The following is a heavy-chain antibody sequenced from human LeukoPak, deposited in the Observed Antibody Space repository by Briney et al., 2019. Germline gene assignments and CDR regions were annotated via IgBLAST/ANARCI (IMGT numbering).Heavy chain of an antibody. CDR2: ISGSGGTT. Sequence: PGGSLRLSCAASGFTFNSYAMTWVRQAPGKGLEWVSGISGSGGTTYYADSVKGRFTISRDNSKNTLYLQMNSLRADDTALYYCAKDHDYSSRPYYFDYWGQGTLVTVSS. V-gene: IGHV3-23*01. CDR1: GFTFNSYA. J-gene: IGHJ4*02. CDR3: AKDHDYSSRPYYFDY. D-gene: IGHD6-19*01.